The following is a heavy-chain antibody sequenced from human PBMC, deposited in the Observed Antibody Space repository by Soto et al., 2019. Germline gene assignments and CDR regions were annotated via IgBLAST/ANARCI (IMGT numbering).Heavy chain of an antibody. Sequence: SETLSLTCTVSGGSISSSSYYWGWIRQPPGKGLEWIGYIYYSGSTNYKTSLKSRDTISVDTSKNKFSLKLSSVTAADTAVYYCARTLSDYCSGGSCYPSYYCDDWGQGTLVTVSS. V-gene: IGHV4-61*05. J-gene: IGHJ4*02. D-gene: IGHD2-15*01. CDR3: ARTLSDYCSGGSCYPSYYCDD. CDR2: IYYSGST. CDR1: GGSISSSSYY.